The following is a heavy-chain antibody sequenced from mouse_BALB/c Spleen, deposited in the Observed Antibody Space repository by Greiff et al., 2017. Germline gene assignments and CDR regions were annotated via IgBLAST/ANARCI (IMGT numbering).Heavy chain of an antibody. V-gene: IGHV2-6-7*01. Sequence: VQRVESGPGLVAPSQSLSITCTVSGFSLTGYGVNWVRQPPGKGLEWLGMIWGDGSTDYNSALKSRLSISKDNSKSQVFLKMNSLQTDDTARYYCARGYDYDEGGARDYWGQGTSVTVSS. CDR2: IWGDGST. J-gene: IGHJ4*01. CDR3: ARGYDYDEGGARDY. D-gene: IGHD2-4*01. CDR1: GFSLTGYG.